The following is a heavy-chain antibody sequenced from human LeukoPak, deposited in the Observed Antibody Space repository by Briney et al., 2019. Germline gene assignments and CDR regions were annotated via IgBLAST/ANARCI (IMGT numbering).Heavy chain of an antibody. CDR3: ASRGGDNYDFDY. V-gene: IGHV4-59*02. Sequence: SETLSLTCTVSGASVRSHYWSWIRQTPWKGLEWLGYGFYIGRTIYNPSLGSRVAISLDTSKNQVSLRLTALTAADTGVYDCASRGGDNYDFDYWGQGILVTVSS. J-gene: IGHJ4*02. CDR1: GASVRSHY. D-gene: IGHD5-24*01. CDR2: GFYIGRT.